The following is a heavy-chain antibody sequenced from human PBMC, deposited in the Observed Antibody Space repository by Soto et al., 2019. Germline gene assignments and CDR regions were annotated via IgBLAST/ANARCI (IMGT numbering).Heavy chain of an antibody. V-gene: IGHV4-59*01. J-gene: IGHJ3*02. D-gene: IGHD3-22*01. CDR3: ARGYYDSNGQSNTFDI. CDR2: VYYSGST. Sequence: SETLSLTCTVSGASISSSYWSWVRQSPGKGLEWIGYVYYSGSTKYNPSLKSRVTISVDTSKNQFSLKLSSVTAADTAVYYCARGYYDSNGQSNTFDIWGQGTMVTVSS. CDR1: GASISSSY.